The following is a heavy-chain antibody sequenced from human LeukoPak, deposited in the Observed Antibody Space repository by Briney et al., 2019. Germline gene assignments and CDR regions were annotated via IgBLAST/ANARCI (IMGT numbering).Heavy chain of an antibody. Sequence: GASVKVSCKASGYTFTSYAMNWVRQAPGQGLEWMGCINPNSGGTSYAQKFQGRVTMTRDTSITTVYMELNSLKSDDTAVYYCTRARPYNTLQEERWFDPWGQGTLVTVSS. D-gene: IGHD1-1*01. CDR3: TRARPYNTLQEERWFDP. V-gene: IGHV1-2*02. CDR1: GYTFTSYA. CDR2: INPNSGGT. J-gene: IGHJ5*02.